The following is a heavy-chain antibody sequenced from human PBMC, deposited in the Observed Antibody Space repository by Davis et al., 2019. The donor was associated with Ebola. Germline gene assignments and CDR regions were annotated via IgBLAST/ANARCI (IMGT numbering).Heavy chain of an antibody. CDR2: ISGSGGST. CDR3: AKSIDIVVVVAAGGYFDY. CDR1: GFTFSSYA. J-gene: IGHJ4*02. V-gene: IGHV3-23*01. D-gene: IGHD2-15*01. Sequence: GESLKISCAASGFTFSSYAMSWVRQAPGKGLEWVSAISGSGGSTYYADSVKGRFTISRDNSKNTLYLQMNSLRAEDTAVYYCAKSIDIVVVVAAGGYFDYWGQGTLVTVSS.